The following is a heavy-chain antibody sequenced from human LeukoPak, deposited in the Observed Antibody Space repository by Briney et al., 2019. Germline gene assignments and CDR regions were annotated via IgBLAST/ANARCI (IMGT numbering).Heavy chain of an antibody. CDR1: GGSISSYY. J-gene: IGHJ4*02. Sequence: PSETLSLTCTVSGGSISSYYWSWIRQPPGKGLEWIGSVYYSGSTYYNPSLKSRVTISVDTSKNQFSLKLGSVTAADTAVYYCASLYTNGWHHCFDYWGRGTLVTVSS. D-gene: IGHD6-19*01. CDR3: ASLYTNGWHHCFDY. CDR2: VYYSGST. V-gene: IGHV4-59*05.